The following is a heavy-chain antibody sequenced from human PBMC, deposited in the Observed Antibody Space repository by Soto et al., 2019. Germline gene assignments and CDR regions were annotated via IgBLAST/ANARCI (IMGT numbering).Heavy chain of an antibody. CDR3: ARRYGGNFDY. J-gene: IGHJ4*02. Sequence: SETLSLTCTVSGGSISSGDYYWSWIRQPPGKGLEWIGYIYYSGSTNYNPSLKSRVTISVDTSKNQFSLKLTSVAAADTAVYYCARRYGGNFDYWGQGTLVTVSS. CDR1: GGSISSGDYY. D-gene: IGHD1-26*01. CDR2: IYYSGST. V-gene: IGHV4-61*08.